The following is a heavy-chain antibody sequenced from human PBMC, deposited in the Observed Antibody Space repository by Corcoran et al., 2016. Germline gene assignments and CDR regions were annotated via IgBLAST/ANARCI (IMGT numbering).Heavy chain of an antibody. CDR2: IYYSGST. J-gene: IGHJ5*02. CDR3: ARAREGTIFGVVQYSHGFDP. Sequence: QVQLQESGPGLVKPSETLSLTCTVSGGSISSYYWSWIRQPPGKGLEWIGYIYYSGSTNYNPSLKSRVTISVDTSKNQFSLKLSPVTAADTAGYYCARAREGTIFGVVQYSHGFDPWGQGTLVTVSS. V-gene: IGHV4-59*01. D-gene: IGHD3-3*01. CDR1: GGSISSYY.